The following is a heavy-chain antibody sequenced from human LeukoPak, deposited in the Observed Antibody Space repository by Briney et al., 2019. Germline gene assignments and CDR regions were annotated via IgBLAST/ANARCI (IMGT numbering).Heavy chain of an antibody. Sequence: GASVKVSSKASGYTFTSYYMHWVRQAPGQGLEWMGIINPSGGSTSYAQKFQGRVTMTRDMSTSTVYMELSSLRSEDTAVYYCARAREDSSSWLGSYYYYMDVWGKGTTVTVSS. J-gene: IGHJ6*03. CDR1: GYTFTSYY. CDR2: INPSGGST. CDR3: ARAREDSSSWLGSYYYYMDV. V-gene: IGHV1-46*01. D-gene: IGHD6-13*01.